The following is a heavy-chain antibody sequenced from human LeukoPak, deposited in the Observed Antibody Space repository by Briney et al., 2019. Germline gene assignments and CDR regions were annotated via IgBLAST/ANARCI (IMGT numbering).Heavy chain of an antibody. J-gene: IGHJ3*01. D-gene: IGHD4/OR15-4a*01. Sequence: PGGSLRLSCAASGITFSNYAMHWVRQAPGKGLQHVSAISSNGGSTYYANSVKGRFTISRDNSKNTLYLQMGSLRAEDMAVYYCARVGASLPDAFDVWGQGTMVNVSS. V-gene: IGHV3-64*01. CDR3: ARVGASLPDAFDV. CDR1: GITFSNYA. CDR2: ISSNGGST.